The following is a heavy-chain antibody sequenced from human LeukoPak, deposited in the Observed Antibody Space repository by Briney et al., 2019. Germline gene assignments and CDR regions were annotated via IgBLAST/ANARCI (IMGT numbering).Heavy chain of an antibody. V-gene: IGHV4-38-2*02. D-gene: IGHD3-22*01. Sequence: SETLSLTCTVSGASISSGYYWGWIRQPPGKGLEWIGSIYHSGSTYYNPSLKSRVTISVDTSKNQFSLKLSSVTAADTAVYYCASIDSSGYYHYWGQGTLVTVSS. J-gene: IGHJ4*02. CDR3: ASIDSSGYYHY. CDR1: GASISSGYY. CDR2: IYHSGST.